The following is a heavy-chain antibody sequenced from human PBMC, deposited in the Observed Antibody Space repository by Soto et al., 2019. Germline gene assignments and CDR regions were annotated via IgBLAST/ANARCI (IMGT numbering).Heavy chain of an antibody. Sequence: GGSLRLSCAASGFTFSSYAMSWVRQAPGKGLEWVSAISGSGGSTYYADSVKSRLTITKDTSKNQVVLRMTNMDPVDTATYYCAHSRYSRSSFDYWGQGTLVTVSS. CDR2: ISGSGGST. CDR1: GFTFSSYA. CDR3: AHSRYSRSSFDY. V-gene: IGHV3-23*01. J-gene: IGHJ4*02. D-gene: IGHD6-6*01.